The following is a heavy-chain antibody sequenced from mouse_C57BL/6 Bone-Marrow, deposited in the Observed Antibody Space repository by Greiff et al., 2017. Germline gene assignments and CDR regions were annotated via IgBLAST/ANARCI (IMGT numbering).Heavy chain of an antibody. V-gene: IGHV14-4*01. CDR1: GFNIKDDY. CDR2: IDPENGDT. Sequence: LVESGAELVRPGASVKLSCTASGFNIKDDYMHWVKQRPEQGLEWIGWIDPENGDTEYASKFQGKATITVDTSSNTAYLQLSILTSEDTAVYYCTRIAYWGQGTLVTVSA. CDR3: TRIAY. J-gene: IGHJ3*01.